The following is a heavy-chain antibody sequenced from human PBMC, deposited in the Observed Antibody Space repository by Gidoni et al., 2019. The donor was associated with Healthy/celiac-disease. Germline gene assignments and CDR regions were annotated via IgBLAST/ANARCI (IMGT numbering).Heavy chain of an antibody. J-gene: IGHJ6*02. CDR1: GGSFSGYY. Sequence: QVQLQQWGAGLLKPSETLSLTCAVYGGSFSGYYWSWIRQPPGKGLEWIGEINHSGSTNYNPSLKSRVTISVDTSKNQFSLKLSSVTAADTAVYYCARKRIAARLNYGMDVWGQGTTVTVSS. V-gene: IGHV4-34*01. CDR3: ARKRIAARLNYGMDV. CDR2: INHSGST. D-gene: IGHD6-6*01.